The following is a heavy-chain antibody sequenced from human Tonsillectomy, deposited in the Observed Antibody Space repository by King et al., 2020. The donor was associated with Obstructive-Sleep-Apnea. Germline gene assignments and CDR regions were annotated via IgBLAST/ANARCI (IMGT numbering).Heavy chain of an antibody. D-gene: IGHD3-22*01. CDR3: ARDFFTTDAFDI. CDR2: ISSGSSTI. J-gene: IGHJ3*02. CDR1: GFTFSSYS. Sequence: VQLVESGGGSVQPGGSLRLSCAASGFTFSSYSMNWVRQAPGKGLEWVSYISSGSSTIYYADSVKGRFSISRDNAKNSLYLQMHSLRAEDTALYYCARDFFTTDAFDIWGQGTMVTVSS. V-gene: IGHV3-48*04.